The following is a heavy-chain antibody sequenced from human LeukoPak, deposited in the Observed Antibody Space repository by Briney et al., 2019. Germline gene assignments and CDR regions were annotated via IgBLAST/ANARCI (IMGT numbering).Heavy chain of an antibody. CDR3: ARGRPSAEPPDL. V-gene: IGHV1-2*02. CDR2: INPNTGGA. Sequence: ASVKVSCKASGYTFSDYYIHWVRQAPGQGLEYMGWINPNTGGASYAQKFRVRVTMTRDTSSSTVYMQLSTLTSDDTAVYSCARGRPSAEPPDLWGQGTLVAVSS. D-gene: IGHD6-6*01. CDR1: GYTFSDYY. J-gene: IGHJ5*02.